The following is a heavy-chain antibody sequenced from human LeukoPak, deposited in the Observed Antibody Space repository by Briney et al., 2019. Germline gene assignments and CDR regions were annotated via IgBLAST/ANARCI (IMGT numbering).Heavy chain of an antibody. V-gene: IGHV1-18*01. Sequence: ASVKVSCKASGYTFTSYGISWVRQAPGQGLEWMGWISAYNGNTNYAQKLQGRVTMTTDTSTSTAYMELRSLRSDDTAVYYCAKATMVRGVIIYYYYMDVWGKGTTVTISS. D-gene: IGHD3-10*01. CDR2: ISAYNGNT. CDR3: AKATMVRGVIIYYYYMDV. CDR1: GYTFTSYG. J-gene: IGHJ6*03.